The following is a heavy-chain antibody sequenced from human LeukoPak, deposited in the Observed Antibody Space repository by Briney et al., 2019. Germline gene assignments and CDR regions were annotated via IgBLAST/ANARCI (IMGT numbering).Heavy chain of an antibody. V-gene: IGHV3-23*01. J-gene: IGHJ4*02. D-gene: IGHD1-14*01. Sequence: PGGSLRLSCAASGFTFSSYAMSWVRQAPGKGLEWVSSINGGGANTYYADSVKGRFTISRDNSKNTLSLLMDSLRAEDTAVYYCARRRDEALDYWGQGTLVTVSS. CDR2: INGGGANT. CDR3: ARRRDEALDY. CDR1: GFTFSSYA.